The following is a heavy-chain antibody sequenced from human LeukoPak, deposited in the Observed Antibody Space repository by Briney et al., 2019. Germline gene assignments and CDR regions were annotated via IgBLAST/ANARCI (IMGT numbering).Heavy chain of an antibody. CDR3: ARGAGNPFDY. Sequence: SETLSLTCTVSGGSISSYYWSWIRQPPGKGLEWIGYTYYSGSTNYNPSLKSRVTISVDTSKIQFSLKLSSVTAADTAVYYCARGAGNPFDYWGQGTLVTVSS. D-gene: IGHD6-19*01. CDR1: GGSISSYY. J-gene: IGHJ4*02. V-gene: IGHV4-59*01. CDR2: TYYSGST.